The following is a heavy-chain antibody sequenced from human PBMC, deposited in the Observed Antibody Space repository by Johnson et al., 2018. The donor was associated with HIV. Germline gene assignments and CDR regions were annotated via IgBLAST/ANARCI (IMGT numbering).Heavy chain of an antibody. CDR1: GFTFDDYA. J-gene: IGHJ3*02. D-gene: IGHD5-24*01. CDR3: ARNGDGYTPDAFDI. CDR2: ISWNSGSI. V-gene: IGHV3-9*01. Sequence: QLVESGGGLVQPGRSLRLSCAASGFTFDDYAMHWVRQAPGKGLEWVSGISWNSGSIGYADSVKGRFTISRDNAKKSLYLQMNSLRVEDTAVYFCARNGDGYTPDAFDIWGQGTVVTVSS.